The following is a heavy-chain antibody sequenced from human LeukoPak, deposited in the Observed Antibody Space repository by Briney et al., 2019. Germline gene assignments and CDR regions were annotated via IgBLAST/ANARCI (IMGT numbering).Heavy chain of an antibody. D-gene: IGHD2-2*01. CDR2: TRNRGNSYTT. CDR3: ATYSSSNGREFQY. J-gene: IGHJ1*01. V-gene: IGHV3-72*01. CDR1: GFTFSDHY. Sequence: GGSLRLSCTASGFTFSDHYMDWVRQAPGEGLEWVGRTRNRGNSYTTEYAASVKGRFTISRDNAKNSLYLQMNSLRAEDTAVYYCATYSSSNGREFQYWGQGTLVAVSS.